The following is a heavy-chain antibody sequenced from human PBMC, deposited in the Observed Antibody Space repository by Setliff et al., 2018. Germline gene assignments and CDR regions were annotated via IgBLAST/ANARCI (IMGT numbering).Heavy chain of an antibody. V-gene: IGHV4-39*07. CDR3: ARGSYYDSSGYSLSYY. CDR2: IYYSGST. CDR1: GGSISSSSYY. J-gene: IGHJ4*02. D-gene: IGHD3-22*01. Sequence: PSETLSLTCTVSGGSISSSSYYWGWIRQPPGKGLEWIGSIYYSGSTYYNPSLKSRVTISVDTSKNQFSLKLSSVTAADTAVYYCARGSYYDSSGYSLSYYWGQGTLVTVSS.